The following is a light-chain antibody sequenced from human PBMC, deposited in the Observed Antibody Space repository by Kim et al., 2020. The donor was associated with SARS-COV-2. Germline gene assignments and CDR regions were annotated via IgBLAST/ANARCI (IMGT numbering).Light chain of an antibody. CDR3: QKYDTAPWT. J-gene: IGKJ1*01. V-gene: IGKV1-5*03. Sequence: ASVGDRVTITCRASERISKWLAWYQQKPGKAPKLLIYEASSLESGVPSRFSGSGSGTEFTLTIGSLQTEDVATYYCQKYDTAPWTFGPGTKVDIK. CDR2: EAS. CDR1: ERISKW.